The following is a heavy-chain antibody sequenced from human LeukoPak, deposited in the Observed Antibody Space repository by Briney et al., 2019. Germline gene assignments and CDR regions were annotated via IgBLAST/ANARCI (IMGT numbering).Heavy chain of an antibody. D-gene: IGHD3-22*01. CDR2: INHSGST. CDR1: GGSFSGYY. J-gene: IGHJ6*03. Sequence: TSETLSLTCAVYGGSFSGYYWSWIRQPPGKGLEWIGEINHSGSTNYNPSLKSRVTISVDTSKNQFSLKLSSVTAADTAVYYCARLHYESSGYPNYYYYMDVWGKGTTVTVSS. V-gene: IGHV4-34*01. CDR3: ARLHYESSGYPNYYYYMDV.